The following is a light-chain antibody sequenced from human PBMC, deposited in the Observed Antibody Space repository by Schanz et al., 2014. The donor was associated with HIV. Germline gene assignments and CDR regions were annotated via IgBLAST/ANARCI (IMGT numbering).Light chain of an antibody. Sequence: EIVMTQSPATLSVSPGERATLSCRASQSVSSNLAWYQQKPGQAPRLLIYRASTRATGIPARFSGSGSETEFTLTISSLQSEDFAIYYCQPYYMWPRPFGQGTKVEIK. J-gene: IGKJ1*01. CDR3: QPYYMWPRP. CDR2: RAS. CDR1: QSVSSN. V-gene: IGKV3-15*01.